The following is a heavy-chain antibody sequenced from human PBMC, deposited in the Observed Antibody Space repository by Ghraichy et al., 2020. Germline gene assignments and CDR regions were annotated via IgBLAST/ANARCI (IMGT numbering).Heavy chain of an antibody. CDR1: GYSFTSYW. CDR3: ARGTYYYDSSAVFDAFDI. J-gene: IGHJ3*02. V-gene: IGHV5-51*01. Sequence: GESLNISCKGSGYSFTSYWIGWVRQMPGKGLEWMGIIYPGDSDTRYSPSFQGQVTISADKSISTAYLQWSSLKASDTAMYYCARGTYYYDSSAVFDAFDIWGQGTMVTVSS. D-gene: IGHD3-22*01. CDR2: IYPGDSDT.